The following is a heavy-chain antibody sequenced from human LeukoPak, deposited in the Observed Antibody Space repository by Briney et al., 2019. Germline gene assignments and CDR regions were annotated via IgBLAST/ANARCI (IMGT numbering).Heavy chain of an antibody. V-gene: IGHV3-21*01. CDR3: ARGLRGQRAYYFDY. Sequence: GGSLRLSCAASGFTFSSYSMNWVRQAPGKRLEWVSSISSSSSYIYYADSVKGRFTISRDNAKNSLYLQMNSLRAEDTAVYYCARGLRGQRAYYFDYWGQGTLVTVSS. CDR1: GFTFSSYS. CDR2: ISSSSSYI. J-gene: IGHJ4*02.